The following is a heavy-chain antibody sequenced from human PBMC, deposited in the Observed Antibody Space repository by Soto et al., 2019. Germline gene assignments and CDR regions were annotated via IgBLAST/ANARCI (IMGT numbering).Heavy chain of an antibody. CDR1: GYTFTSYG. CDR3: ARGKGGTIFGVSYYWDV. D-gene: IGHD3-3*01. CDR2: ISAYNGNT. Sequence: GASVKVSCKASGYTFTSYGISCVRQAPGQGLEWMGWISAYNGNTNYAQKLQGRVTMTTDTSTSTAYMGRGSLGSDDTAVYYGARGKGGTIFGVSYYWDVGGKGPTVTVSS. J-gene: IGHJ6*03. V-gene: IGHV1-18*01.